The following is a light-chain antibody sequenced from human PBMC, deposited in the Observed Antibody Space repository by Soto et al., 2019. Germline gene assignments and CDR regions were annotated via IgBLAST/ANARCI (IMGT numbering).Light chain of an antibody. CDR2: EAS. V-gene: IGKV1-5*03. J-gene: IGKJ1*01. Sequence: TQMTQSPSTLCASVGCILPVTGRASQSISSWLAWYQQKPGKAPSLLIYEASSLENGVPSRFSGSGSGTEFSLTISSLQTDDSATYYCQQYNSGWTFGQGTKVDI. CDR3: QQYNSGWT. CDR1: QSISSW.